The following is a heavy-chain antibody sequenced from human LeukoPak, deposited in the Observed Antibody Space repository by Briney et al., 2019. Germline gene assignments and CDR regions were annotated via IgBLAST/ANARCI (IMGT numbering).Heavy chain of an antibody. J-gene: IGHJ4*02. Sequence: GGSLRLSCAASGFTFSSYGMHWVRQAPGKGLEWVAVIWYDGSNKYYADSVKGRFTISRDNSKNTLYLQMNSLRAEDTAVYYCAREAADYYDSSGAFDYWGQGTLVTVSS. CDR3: AREAADYYDSSGAFDY. D-gene: IGHD3-22*01. V-gene: IGHV3-33*01. CDR1: GFTFSSYG. CDR2: IWYDGSNK.